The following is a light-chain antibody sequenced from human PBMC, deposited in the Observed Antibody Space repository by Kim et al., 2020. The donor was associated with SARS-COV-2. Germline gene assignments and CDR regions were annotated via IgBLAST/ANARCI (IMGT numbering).Light chain of an antibody. Sequence: SITISCPGASSHVGAYNYVSGYKQHPGKAPKLMIYDVSKRPSGVSNRFSGSKSGNTASLTISGLQAEDEADYYCSSYTSSSSVVFGGGTQLTVL. J-gene: IGLJ2*01. V-gene: IGLV2-14*03. CDR1: SSHVGAYNY. CDR2: DVS. CDR3: SSYTSSSSVV.